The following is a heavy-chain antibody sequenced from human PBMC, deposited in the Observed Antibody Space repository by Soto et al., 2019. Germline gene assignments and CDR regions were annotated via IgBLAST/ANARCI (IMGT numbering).Heavy chain of an antibody. CDR1: GFTFSSYG. CDR3: AKDLGGQQQLVPDY. CDR2: ISFDGSNE. D-gene: IGHD6-13*01. Sequence: QVQLVESGGGVVQPGRSLRLSCAASGFTFSSYGMHWVRQAPGKGLEWVALISFDGSNEYSADSVKGRFTISRDNSKNTVYLQMNSLRPEDTAVYYCAKDLGGQQQLVPDYWGQGTLVTVSS. V-gene: IGHV3-30*18. J-gene: IGHJ4*02.